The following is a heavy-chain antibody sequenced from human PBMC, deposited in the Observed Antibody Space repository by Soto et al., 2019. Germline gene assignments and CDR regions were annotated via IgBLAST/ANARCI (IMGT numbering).Heavy chain of an antibody. CDR1: GFTFSSYA. V-gene: IGHV3-30-3*01. Sequence: GGSLRLSCAASGFTFSSYAMHWVRQAPGKGLEWVTIISYDGSNKYYADSVKGRFTISRDNSKNTLYLQMNSLRAEDTAVYYYVRASGYCSGGSCPVGWFDPWGQGTLVIVSS. D-gene: IGHD2-15*01. CDR2: ISYDGSNK. J-gene: IGHJ5*02. CDR3: VRASGYCSGGSCPVGWFDP.